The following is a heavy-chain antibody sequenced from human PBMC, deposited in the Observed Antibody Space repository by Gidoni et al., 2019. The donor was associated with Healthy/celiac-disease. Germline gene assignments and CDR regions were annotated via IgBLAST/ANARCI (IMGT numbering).Heavy chain of an antibody. V-gene: IGHV1-69*06. Sequence: QVQLVQSGAEVTQPGSSVKVSCKASGGTFSSYAISWVRQAPGQGLEWLGGIIPIFGTANYAQKFQGRGTITADKSTGTAYMELSSLRSEDTAVYYWARNTDWFDPWGQGTLVTVSS. CDR2: IIPIFGTA. CDR1: GGTFSSYA. CDR3: ARNTDWFDP. J-gene: IGHJ5*02.